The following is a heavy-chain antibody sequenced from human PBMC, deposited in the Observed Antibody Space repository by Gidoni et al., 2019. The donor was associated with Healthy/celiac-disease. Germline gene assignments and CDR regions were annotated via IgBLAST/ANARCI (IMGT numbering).Heavy chain of an antibody. CDR2: IKSKTDGGTT. V-gene: IGHV3-15*07. CDR1: GFTFSNAW. Sequence: EVQLVESGGGLVKPGGSLRLSGAAPGFTFSNAWMNWDRPAPGKGLEWVGRIKSKTDGGTTDYAAPVKGRFTISRDDSKNTLYLQMNSLKTEDTAVYYCTTGDMVWLPDYWGQGTLVTVSS. CDR3: TTGDMVWLPDY. J-gene: IGHJ4*02. D-gene: IGHD2-8*01.